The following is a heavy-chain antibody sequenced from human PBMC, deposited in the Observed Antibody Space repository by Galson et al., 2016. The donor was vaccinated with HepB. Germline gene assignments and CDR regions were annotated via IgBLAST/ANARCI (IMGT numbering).Heavy chain of an antibody. D-gene: IGHD3-10*01. CDR3: ARGFGEFFVEY. J-gene: IGHJ4*02. V-gene: IGHV4-59*01. CDR2: IYYSGST. CDR1: GGSIRSYY. Sequence: SETLSLTCTVSGGSIRSYYWSWIRQPPGKGLEWIGYIYYSGSTNYNPSLKSRVTISVDTSKNQVSLKLSSVTAADTAVYYCARGFGEFFVEYWGQGTLVTVSS.